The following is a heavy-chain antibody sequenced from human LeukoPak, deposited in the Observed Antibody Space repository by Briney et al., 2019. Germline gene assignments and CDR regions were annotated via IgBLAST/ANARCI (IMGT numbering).Heavy chain of an antibody. CDR2: ISYDGSNK. D-gene: IGHD3/OR15-3a*01. CDR3: AREWTNAFDI. CDR1: GFTFSSYE. J-gene: IGHJ3*02. V-gene: IGHV3-30*04. Sequence: GGSLRLSCAASGFTFSSYEMNWVRQAPGKGLEWVAVISYDGSNKYYADSVKGRFTISRDNSKNTLYLQMNSLRAEDTAVYYCAREWTNAFDIWGQGTMVTVSS.